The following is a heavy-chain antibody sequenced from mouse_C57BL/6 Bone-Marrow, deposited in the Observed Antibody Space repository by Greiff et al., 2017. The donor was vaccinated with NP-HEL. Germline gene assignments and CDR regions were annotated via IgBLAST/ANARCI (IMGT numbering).Heavy chain of an antibody. V-gene: IGHV1-22*01. CDR3: ASSQFDFAY. CDR1: GYTFTDYN. Sequence: EVQLQQSGPELVKPGASVKMSCKASGYTFTDYNMHWVKQSHGKSLEWIGYINPNNGGTSYNQKFKGKATLTVNKSSSTAYMYLRSLTLEASAAFYCASSQFDFAYWGKGTLVTV. CDR2: INPNNGGT. J-gene: IGHJ3*01.